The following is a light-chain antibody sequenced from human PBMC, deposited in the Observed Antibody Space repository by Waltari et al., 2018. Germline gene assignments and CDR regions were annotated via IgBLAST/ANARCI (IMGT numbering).Light chain of an antibody. CDR3: SSFTSSSTWV. CDR2: DVT. J-gene: IGLJ3*02. V-gene: IGLV2-14*03. Sequence: SALTQPASVSESPGQSITISCTGTTSDVGGYNYVSWYQQHPGKAPKLMIYDVTNRPSGVSTRFSGSKSGNTASLTISGLQAEDEADYYCSSFTSSSTWVFGGGTKLTVL. CDR1: TSDVGGYNY.